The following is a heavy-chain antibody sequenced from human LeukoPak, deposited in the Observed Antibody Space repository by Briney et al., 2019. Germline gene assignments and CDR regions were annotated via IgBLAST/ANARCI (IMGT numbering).Heavy chain of an antibody. Sequence: AGSLTLSCAASGFAFSIYAMSWVRQAAGKGLEWVSSISGSGGSTYDADSVKGRFSISRDNSKNTLYLQMNSLRAEDTAVYYCANRESTGILDCWGQGTLVTVSS. D-gene: IGHD5-18*01. V-gene: IGHV3-23*01. CDR1: GFAFSIYA. J-gene: IGHJ4*02. CDR2: ISGSGGST. CDR3: ANRESTGILDC.